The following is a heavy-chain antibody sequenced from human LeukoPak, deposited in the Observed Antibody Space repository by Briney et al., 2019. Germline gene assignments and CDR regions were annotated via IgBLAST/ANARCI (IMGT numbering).Heavy chain of an antibody. CDR3: ARDHRENPYYYDSSGYYTDY. CDR2: IIPILGIA. D-gene: IGHD3-22*01. V-gene: IGHV1-69*04. J-gene: IGHJ4*02. Sequence: SVKVSCKASGYTFTSYYMHWVRQAPGQGLEWMGRIIPILGIANYAQKFQGRVTITADKSTSTAYMELSSLRSEDTAVYYCARDHRENPYYYDSSGYYTDYWGQGTLVTVSS. CDR1: GYTFTSYY.